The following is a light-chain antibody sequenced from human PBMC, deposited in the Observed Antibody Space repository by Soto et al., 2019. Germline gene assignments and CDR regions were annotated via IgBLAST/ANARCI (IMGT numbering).Light chain of an antibody. J-gene: IGLJ2*01. CDR1: SSNIGSNT. V-gene: IGLV1-44*01. CDR3: AAWDDSLNGVV. CDR2: SNN. Sequence: QSVLTQPPSASGTPGQRVTISCSGSSSNIGSNTVNWYQQLPGTAPKLLIYSNNQRPSXVPDRFSGSKSGTSASLAISGPXXXXXXXYYCAAWDDSLNGVVFGGGTKLTVL.